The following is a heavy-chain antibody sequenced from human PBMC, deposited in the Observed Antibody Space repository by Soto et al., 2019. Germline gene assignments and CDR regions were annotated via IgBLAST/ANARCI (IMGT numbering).Heavy chain of an antibody. CDR2: INDRGSI. V-gene: IGHV4-34*01. CDR1: GGSFSGYY. D-gene: IGHD3-9*01. J-gene: IGHJ2*01. Sequence: QVQLQQWGAGPLRPLETLSLTCGVSGGSFSGYYWAWIRQSPGKGLEWIGEINDRGSINYNPSPKSRVSISVDTSKNHYSLKLGSVTAADTAVYYCARESHDILAGPPWVWYFDLWGRGTLVTVSS. CDR3: ARESHDILAGPPWVWYFDL.